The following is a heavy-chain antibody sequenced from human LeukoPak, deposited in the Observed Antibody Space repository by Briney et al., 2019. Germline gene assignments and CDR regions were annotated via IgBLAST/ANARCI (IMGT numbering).Heavy chain of an antibody. Sequence: GESLKISCEASGHSFTNYWIGWVRQMPGKGPEWMGIIYPGDSDTRYSPSSQGQVTISADKSISTAYLQWSSLKASDTAMYYCARPTGRGVVVPVAVDYWGQGTLVTVSS. J-gene: IGHJ4*02. CDR1: GHSFTNYW. CDR2: IYPGDSDT. CDR3: ARPTGRGVVVPVAVDY. V-gene: IGHV5-51*01. D-gene: IGHD2-2*01.